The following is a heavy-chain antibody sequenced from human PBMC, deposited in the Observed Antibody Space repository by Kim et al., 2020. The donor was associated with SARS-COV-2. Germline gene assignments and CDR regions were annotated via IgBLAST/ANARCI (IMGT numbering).Heavy chain of an antibody. D-gene: IGHD2-8*01. CDR3: AKLGTDLRLIVDR. Sequence: GGSLRLSCAGSGFTFGDFAMAWVRQAPGKGPEWVSGVTPGGGGYYADSVKGRFTISRDNTKSTIYLQMITLRDEDTAVYCCAKLGTDLRLIVDRWGQGTL. V-gene: IGHV3-23*01. CDR1: GFTFGDFA. CDR2: VTPGGGG. J-gene: IGHJ4*02.